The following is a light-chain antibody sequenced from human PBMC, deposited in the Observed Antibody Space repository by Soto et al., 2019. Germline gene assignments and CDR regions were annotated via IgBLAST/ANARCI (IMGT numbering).Light chain of an antibody. CDR3: QVWDSSSDQGV. Sequence: SYELTQPPSVSVAPGKTARITCGGNNIGSKSVHWYQQKPGQAPVLVIYYDRDRPSGIPGRFSDSNSGNTATLTNSRVEAGDEADYYCQVWDSSSDQGVFGTGTKLTVL. V-gene: IGLV3-21*04. J-gene: IGLJ1*01. CDR1: NIGSKS. CDR2: YDR.